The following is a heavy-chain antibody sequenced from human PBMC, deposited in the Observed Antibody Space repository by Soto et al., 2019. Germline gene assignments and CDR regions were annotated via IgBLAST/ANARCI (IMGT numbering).Heavy chain of an antibody. V-gene: IGHV3-21*01. D-gene: IGHD2-15*01. CDR1: GFTFMSYT. J-gene: IGHJ6*02. Sequence: GGSLRLSCVASGFTFMSYTINFCRHSPFKWLEWVSAIRGFSPYTFYADSVKGRFTISRDNAKNSLYLQMNSLRAEDTAVYYCARDRGYDAHDYYYNAMDVWGQGTTVTVSS. CDR3: ARDRGYDAHDYYYNAMDV. CDR2: IRGFSPYT.